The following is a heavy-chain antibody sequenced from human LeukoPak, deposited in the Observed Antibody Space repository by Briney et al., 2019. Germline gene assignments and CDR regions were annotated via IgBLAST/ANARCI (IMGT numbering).Heavy chain of an antibody. CDR1: GFALGTYG. CDR3: AKDRMGATYVLDS. CDR2: IWYDGTYK. V-gene: IGHV3-33*06. J-gene: IGHJ4*02. D-gene: IGHD1-26*01. Sequence: GGSLRLSCAASGFALGTYGMHWVRQTPGKGLERVAVIWYDGTYKYYADSVKGRFTISRDNSKKTLYLQMNRLRAEDTAVFYYAKDRMGATYVLDSWGQGTLVTVSS.